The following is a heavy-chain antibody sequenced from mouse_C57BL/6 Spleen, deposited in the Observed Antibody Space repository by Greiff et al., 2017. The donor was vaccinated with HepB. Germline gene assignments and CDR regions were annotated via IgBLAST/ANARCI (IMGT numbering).Heavy chain of an antibody. CDR3: ARDWEWVFDY. V-gene: IGHV1-82*01. CDR2: IYPGDGDT. Sequence: QVQLKESGPELVKPGASVKISCKASGYAFSSSWMNWVKQRPGKGLEWIGRIYPGDGDTNYNGKFKGKATLTADKSSSTAYMQLSSLTSEDSAVYFCARDWEWVFDYWGQGTTLTVSS. CDR1: GYAFSSSW. J-gene: IGHJ2*01. D-gene: IGHD4-1*01.